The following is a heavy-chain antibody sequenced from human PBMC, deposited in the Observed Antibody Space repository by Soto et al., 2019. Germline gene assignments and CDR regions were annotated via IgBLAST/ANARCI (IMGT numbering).Heavy chain of an antibody. D-gene: IGHD2-15*01. CDR2: ISAYNGNT. V-gene: IGHV1-18*01. Sequence: ASVKVSCKASGYTFTSYGVSWVRQAPGQGFEWMGWISAYNGNTNYAQKLQGRVTMTTDTSTSTAYMELRSLRSDDTAVYYCARDPPHCSGGSCLGTNWFDPWGQGTLVTVSS. J-gene: IGHJ5*02. CDR3: ARDPPHCSGGSCLGTNWFDP. CDR1: GYTFTSYG.